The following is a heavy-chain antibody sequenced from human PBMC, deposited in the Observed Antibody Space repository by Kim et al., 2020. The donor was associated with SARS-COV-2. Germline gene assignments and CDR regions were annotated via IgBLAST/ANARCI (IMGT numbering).Heavy chain of an antibody. Sequence: YADYVKSRFTISRDNAKNTLYLQMNSLRAEDTAVYYCARRQFTSGWYYFDYWGQGTLVTVSS. CDR3: ARRQFTSGWYYFDY. J-gene: IGHJ4*02. V-gene: IGHV3-74*01. D-gene: IGHD6-19*01.